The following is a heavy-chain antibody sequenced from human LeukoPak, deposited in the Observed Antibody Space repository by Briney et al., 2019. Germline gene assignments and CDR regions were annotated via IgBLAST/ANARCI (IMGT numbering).Heavy chain of an antibody. V-gene: IGHV3-7*03. CDR3: AKEGGITMIVVVTGTKGGFDY. Sequence: GGSLRLSCAASGFTFNNYWMSWVRQAPGKGLEWVANIKQDGSEKYYADSVKGRFTISRDNSKNTLYLQMNSLRAEDTAVYYCAKEGGITMIVVVTGTKGGFDYWGQGTLVTVSS. CDR1: GFTFNNYW. D-gene: IGHD3-22*01. J-gene: IGHJ4*02. CDR2: IKQDGSEK.